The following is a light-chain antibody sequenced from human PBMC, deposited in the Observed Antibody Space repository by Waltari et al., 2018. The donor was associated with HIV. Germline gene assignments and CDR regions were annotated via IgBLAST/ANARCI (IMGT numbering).Light chain of an antibody. CDR2: RAS. CDR1: QSISSL. CDR3: QQYNSYPWT. Sequence: DIQMTQSPSTLSASVGDRVTIACRARQSISSLLAWYQQKPGRGPKLLIYRASSLQDAVPSRFSGSGSGTEFILTITCLQPDDFATYVCQQYNSYPWTFGQGTKLEIK. V-gene: IGKV1-5*03. J-gene: IGKJ1*01.